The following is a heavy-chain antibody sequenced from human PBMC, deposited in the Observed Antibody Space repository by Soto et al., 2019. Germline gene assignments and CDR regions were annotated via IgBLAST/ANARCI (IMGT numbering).Heavy chain of an antibody. CDR1: GFSFNKYA. V-gene: IGHV3-23*01. CDR3: AKDDVSGDGLWLVSA. J-gene: IGHJ5*02. D-gene: IGHD2-21*02. Sequence: DVQLLESGGGLVQPGGSLKLSCVASGFSFNKYAMIWVRQAPWKGQEWVSGITGSGSSIQYTASVKGRFTISRDNSKNTVYLQMDYLRAEDTAMYYCAKDDVSGDGLWLVSAWGQGTPVTVS. CDR2: ITGSGSSI.